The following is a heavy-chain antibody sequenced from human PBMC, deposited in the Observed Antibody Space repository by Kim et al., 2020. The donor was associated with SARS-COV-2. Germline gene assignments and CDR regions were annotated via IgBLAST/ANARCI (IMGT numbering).Heavy chain of an antibody. V-gene: IGHV3-9*01. CDR3: ARNEGLNIPVAGIVH. CDR2: ISWDGSLT. J-gene: IGHJ4*02. CDR1: GFTFEDFA. D-gene: IGHD6-19*01. Sequence: GGSLRLSCAASGFTFEDFAMQWVRQRPGKGPEWVAGISWDGSLTGYAASVKGRFSISRDNARNSVTLQMRRLTSDDTAFYFCARNEGLNIPVAGIVHWGQGALVTVS.